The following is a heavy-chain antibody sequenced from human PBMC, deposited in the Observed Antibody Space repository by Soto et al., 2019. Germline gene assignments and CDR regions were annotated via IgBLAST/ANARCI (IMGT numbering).Heavy chain of an antibody. CDR2: IWYDGSNK. D-gene: IGHD3-3*01. Sequence: GGSLRLSCAASGFTFSSYGMHWVRQAPGKGLEWVAVIWYDGSNKYYADSVKGRFTISRDNSKNTLYLQMNSLRAEDTAVYYCARDSAGHDFWSGYYTRLRFDYWGQGTLVTVSS. V-gene: IGHV3-33*01. CDR1: GFTFSSYG. J-gene: IGHJ4*02. CDR3: ARDSAGHDFWSGYYTRLRFDY.